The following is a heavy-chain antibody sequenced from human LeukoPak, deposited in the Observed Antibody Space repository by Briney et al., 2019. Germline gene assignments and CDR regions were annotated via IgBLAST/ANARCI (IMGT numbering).Heavy chain of an antibody. CDR3: ASGPIRAARRYYYYYMDV. V-gene: IGHV1-69*05. CDR2: IIPIFGTA. J-gene: IGHJ6*03. CDR1: GGTFSSYA. Sequence: SVKVSCKASGGTFSSYAISWVRQAPGQGLEWMGGIIPIFGTANYAQKFQGRVTITTDESTSTAYMELSSLRSEDTAVYYRASGPIRAARRYYYYYMDVWGKGTTVTVSS. D-gene: IGHD6-6*01.